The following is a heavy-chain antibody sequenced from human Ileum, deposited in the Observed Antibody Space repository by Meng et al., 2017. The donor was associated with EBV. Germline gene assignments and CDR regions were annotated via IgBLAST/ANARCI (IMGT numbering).Heavy chain of an antibody. CDR2: IDQSGYT. V-gene: IGHV4-34*01. CDR1: GGAFNYYY. J-gene: IGHJ5*02. CDR3: ARYGRCNGNSFYCFDP. D-gene: IGHD4-23*01. Sequence: QGGTGLLKPSGNLSRPWLVYGGAFNYYYWTWRRTPPGKGLGWIGEIDQSGYTKFNPSLSSRATISRDTSNNQFSLRLNSVTAADTALYYCARYGRCNGNSFYCFDPWGQGTLVTVSS.